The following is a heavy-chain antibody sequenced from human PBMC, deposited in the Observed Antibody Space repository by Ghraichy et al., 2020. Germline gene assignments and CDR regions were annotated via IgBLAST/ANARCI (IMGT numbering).Heavy chain of an antibody. V-gene: IGHV3-23*01. Sequence: GGSLRLSCAVSGFTFSSYAMSWVRQAPGKGLEWVSGISASGGSTNYADSVKGRFTISRDNSKNTLFLRVNSLRAEDAAVYYCAKGHSNYVSPLDYWGQGTPVTVSS. CDR3: AKGHSNYVSPLDY. CDR1: GFTFSSYA. D-gene: IGHD4-11*01. J-gene: IGHJ4*02. CDR2: ISASGGST.